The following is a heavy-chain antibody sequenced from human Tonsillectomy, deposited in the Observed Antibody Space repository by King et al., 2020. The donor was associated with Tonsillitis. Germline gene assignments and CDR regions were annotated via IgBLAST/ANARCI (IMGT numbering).Heavy chain of an antibody. CDR2: VIPILGTS. CDR3: ARGGDYYGSGSYTAFDI. V-gene: IGHV1-69*01. J-gene: IGHJ3*02. D-gene: IGHD3-10*01. Sequence: VQLVQSGAEVKKPGSSVKVSCKASGGTFSSYAISWVRQAPGQGLEWMGGVIPILGTSNYAQKFQGRDTITADESTSTAYMELSSLRSEDTAVYYCARGGDYYGSGSYTAFDIWGQGTMVTVSS. CDR1: GGTFSSYA.